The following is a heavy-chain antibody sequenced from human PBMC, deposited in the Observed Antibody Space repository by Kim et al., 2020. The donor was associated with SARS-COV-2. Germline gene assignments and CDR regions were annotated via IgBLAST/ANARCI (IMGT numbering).Heavy chain of an antibody. V-gene: IGHV4-34*01. J-gene: IGHJ4*02. D-gene: IGHD4-17*01. CDR2: INHSGST. Sequence: SETLSLTCAVYGGSFSGYYWSWIRQPPGKGLEWIGEINHSGSTNYNPSLKSRVTMSVDTSKNQFSLKLSSVTAADTAVYYCGSLSSPLPNHYEDYEGVDMSFDYWGQGTLVTVSS. CDR3: GSLSSPLPNHYEDYEGVDMSFDY. CDR1: GGSFSGYY.